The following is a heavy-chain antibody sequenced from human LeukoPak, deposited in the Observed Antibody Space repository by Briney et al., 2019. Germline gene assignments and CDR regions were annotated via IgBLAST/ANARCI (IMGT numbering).Heavy chain of an antibody. CDR1: GFTFSSYA. D-gene: IGHD4-23*01. J-gene: IGHJ4*02. CDR3: ARDPRGNFPYFDY. CDR2: ISYDGSNK. V-gene: IGHV3-30-3*01. Sequence: GGSLRLSCAASGFTFSSYAMHWVRQAPGKGLEWVAVISYDGSNKYYADSVRGRFTISRDNSKNTLYLQMNSLRAEDTAVYYCARDPRGNFPYFDYWGQGTLVTVSS.